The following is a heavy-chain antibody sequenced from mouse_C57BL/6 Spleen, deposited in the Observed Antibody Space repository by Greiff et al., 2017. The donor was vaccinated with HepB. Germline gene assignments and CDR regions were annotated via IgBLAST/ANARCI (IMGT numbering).Heavy chain of an antibody. CDR3: ARRGYGSSYPYYYAMDY. D-gene: IGHD1-1*01. Sequence: VQLQQPGAELVRPGTSVKLSCKASGFTFTSYWMHWVKQRPGQGLEWIGVIDPSDSYTNYNQKFKGKATLTVDTSSSTAYMQLSSLTSEDSAVYYCARRGYGSSYPYYYAMDYWGQGTSVTVSS. V-gene: IGHV1-59*01. CDR2: IDPSDSYT. CDR1: GFTFTSYW. J-gene: IGHJ4*01.